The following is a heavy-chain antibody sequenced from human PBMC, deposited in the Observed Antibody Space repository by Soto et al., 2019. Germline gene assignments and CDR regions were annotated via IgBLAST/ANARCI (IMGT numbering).Heavy chain of an antibody. Sequence: PSETLSLTCAVYGGSFSGYYWSWIRQPPGKGLEWIGEINHSGSTNYNPSLKSRVTISVDTSKDQFSLKLSSVTAADTAVYYCARGLGYYDSRVEGDYWGQGTLVTVSS. CDR2: INHSGST. CDR3: ARGLGYYDSRVEGDY. D-gene: IGHD3-22*01. CDR1: GGSFSGYY. V-gene: IGHV4-34*01. J-gene: IGHJ4*02.